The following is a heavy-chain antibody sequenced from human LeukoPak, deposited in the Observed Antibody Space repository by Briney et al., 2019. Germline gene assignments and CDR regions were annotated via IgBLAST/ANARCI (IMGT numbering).Heavy chain of an antibody. CDR2: IHHSGST. J-gene: IGHJ5*02. Sequence: SETLSLTCTVSGGSISSDDYYWTWIRQPPGKGLEWIGYIHHSGSTYYNPSLKSRLTLSVDTSKNHFSLNLNSVTAAGTAVYYCARDGIVSRGNWLDPWGPGTLVTVSS. CDR3: ARDGIVSRGNWLDP. CDR1: GGSISSDDYY. V-gene: IGHV4-30-4*01. D-gene: IGHD3-22*01.